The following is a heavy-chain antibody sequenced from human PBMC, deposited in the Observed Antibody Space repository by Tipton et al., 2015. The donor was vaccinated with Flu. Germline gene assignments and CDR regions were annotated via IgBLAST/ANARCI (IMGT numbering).Heavy chain of an antibody. V-gene: IGHV4-39*07. CDR1: GGSISSSSYY. CDR2: IYYSGST. D-gene: IGHD3-10*01. CDR3: ARRGSGSSHYHYYGMDV. Sequence: TLSLTCTVSGGSISSSSYYWGWIRQPPGKGLEWIGSIYYSGSTYYNPSLKSRVTISVDTSKNQFSLKLSSVTAADTAVYYCARRGSGSSHYHYYGMDVWGQGTTVTVSS. J-gene: IGHJ6*02.